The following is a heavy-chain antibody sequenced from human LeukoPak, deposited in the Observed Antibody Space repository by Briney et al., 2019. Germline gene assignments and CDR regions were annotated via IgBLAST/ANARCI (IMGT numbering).Heavy chain of an antibody. V-gene: IGHV1-8*01. CDR1: GYTFTSYD. J-gene: IGHJ5*02. Sequence: ASVKVFCKASGYTFTSYDINWVRQATGQGLEWMGWMNPNSGNTGYAQKFQGRVTMTRNTSISTAYMELSSLRSEDTDVYYCARVDTYCSSTSCHNWFDPWGQGTLVTVSS. CDR2: MNPNSGNT. D-gene: IGHD2-2*01. CDR3: ARVDTYCSSTSCHNWFDP.